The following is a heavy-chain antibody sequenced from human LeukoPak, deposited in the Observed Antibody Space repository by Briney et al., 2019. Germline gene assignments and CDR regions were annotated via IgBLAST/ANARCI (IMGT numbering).Heavy chain of an antibody. Sequence: PSETLSLTCAVYGGSFSGYYWSWIRQPPGKGLEWIGEINHSGSTNYNPSLKSRVTISVDTSKNQFSLKLSSVTAADTAVYYCTRASRGYSYGFAEYWGQGTLVTVSS. J-gene: IGHJ4*02. V-gene: IGHV4-34*01. CDR1: GGSFSGYY. D-gene: IGHD5-18*01. CDR3: TRASRGYSYGFAEY. CDR2: INHSGST.